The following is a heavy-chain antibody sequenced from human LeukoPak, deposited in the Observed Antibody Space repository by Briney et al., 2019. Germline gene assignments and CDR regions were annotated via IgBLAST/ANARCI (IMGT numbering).Heavy chain of an antibody. J-gene: IGHJ4*02. V-gene: IGHV3-21*01. Sequence: GGSLRLSCAASGFTVSSNYMSWVRQAPGKGLEWVSSISSSSSYIYYADSVKGRFTISRDNAKNSLYLQMNSLRAEDTAVYYCARDLVARAEDYWGQGTLVTVSS. CDR1: GFTVSSNY. D-gene: IGHD3-16*01. CDR2: ISSSSSYI. CDR3: ARDLVARAEDY.